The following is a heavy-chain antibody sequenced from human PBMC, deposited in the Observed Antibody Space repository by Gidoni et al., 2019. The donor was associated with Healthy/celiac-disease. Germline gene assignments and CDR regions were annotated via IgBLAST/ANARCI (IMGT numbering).Heavy chain of an antibody. Sequence: EVQLVQSGGGLVQPGGSLRLSCAASGFPFSSYSMNWVRQAPGKGLEWVSYISSSSSTIYYADSVKGRFTISRDNAKNSLYLQMNSLRDEDTAVYYCARDTYYYDSSGSLFDYWGQGTLVTVSS. CDR3: ARDTYYYDSSGSLFDY. CDR2: ISSSSSTI. D-gene: IGHD3-22*01. J-gene: IGHJ4*02. V-gene: IGHV3-48*02. CDR1: GFPFSSYS.